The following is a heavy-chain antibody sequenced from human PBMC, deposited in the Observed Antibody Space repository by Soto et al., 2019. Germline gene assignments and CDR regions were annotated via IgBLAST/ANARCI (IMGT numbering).Heavy chain of an antibody. V-gene: IGHV4-30-2*01. J-gene: IGHJ6*02. D-gene: IGHD5-12*01. Sequence: PSETLSLTCTVSGGSISSGGYSWSWIRQPPGKGLEWIGHIYQSGSTYYNSSLKSRVSFSVDRSKNQFSLKLSSVTAADTAVYYCARVSVASFGYGMDVWGQGTTVTVSS. CDR2: IYQSGST. CDR3: ARVSVASFGYGMDV. CDR1: GGSISSGGYS.